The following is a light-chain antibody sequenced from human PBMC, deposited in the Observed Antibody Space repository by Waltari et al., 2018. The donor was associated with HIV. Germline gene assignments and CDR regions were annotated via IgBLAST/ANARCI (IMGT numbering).Light chain of an antibody. CDR2: EVN. V-gene: IGLV2-8*01. CDR3: TSYEGKNNLV. J-gene: IGLJ2*01. CDR1: STDVPTYNY. Sequence: QSALTQPPSASGSPGQSVTISCTGTSTDVPTYNYVSWYQQHPGEAPKILIYEVNKRPSGVPDRFSSSKSGNTASLTVSGLQADDEADYYCTSYEGKNNLVFGGGTKLTVL.